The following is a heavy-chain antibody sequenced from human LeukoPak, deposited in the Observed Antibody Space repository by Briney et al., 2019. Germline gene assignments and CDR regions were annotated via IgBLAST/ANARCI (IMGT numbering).Heavy chain of an antibody. CDR2: IYYSGST. D-gene: IGHD1-26*01. V-gene: IGHV4-39*07. CDR1: GGSISSSSYY. CDR3: ARVWIVGATTIDY. Sequence: SETLSLTCTVSGGSISSSSYYWGWIRQPPGKGLEWIVSIYYSGSTYYNPSLKSRVTISVDTSKNQFSLKLSSVTAADTAVYYCARVWIVGATTIDYWGQGTLVTVSS. J-gene: IGHJ4*02.